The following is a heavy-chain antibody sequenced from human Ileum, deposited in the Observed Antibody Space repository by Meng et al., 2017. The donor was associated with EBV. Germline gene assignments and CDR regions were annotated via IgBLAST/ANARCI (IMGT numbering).Heavy chain of an antibody. CDR2: TYYRSKWNT. V-gene: IGHV6-1*01. D-gene: IGHD1-26*01. Sequence: QLQLQHPGPALLKPSQTLSLTCAISGDSVSSISGAWNWIRQSPSRGLEWLGRTYYRSKWNTDYAVSVSSRITISPDTSKNQFSLQLNSVTPEDTAVYYCARGSYYFDSWGQGTLVTVSS. J-gene: IGHJ4*02. CDR1: GDSVSSISGA. CDR3: ARGSYYFDS.